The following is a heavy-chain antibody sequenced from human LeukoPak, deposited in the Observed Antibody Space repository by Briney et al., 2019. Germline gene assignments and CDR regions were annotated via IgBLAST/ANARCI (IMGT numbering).Heavy chain of an antibody. V-gene: IGHV3-21*01. D-gene: IGHD5-12*01. CDR3: ARWVGRRGYSGYDWGDYFDY. CDR1: GFTFSSYS. CDR2: ISSSSSYI. Sequence: PGGSLRLSCAASGFTFSSYSMNWVRQAPGKGLEWVSSISSSSSYIYYADSVKGRFTISRDNAKNSLYLQMNSLRAEDTAVYYCARWVGRRGYSGYDWGDYFDYWGQGTLVTVSP. J-gene: IGHJ4*02.